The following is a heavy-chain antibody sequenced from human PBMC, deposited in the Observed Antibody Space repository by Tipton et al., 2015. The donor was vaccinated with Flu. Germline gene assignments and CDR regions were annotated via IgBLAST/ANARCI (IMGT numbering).Heavy chain of an antibody. V-gene: IGHV4-34*01. CDR3: AGGDAYDSGGYHPYFDY. D-gene: IGHD3-22*01. CDR2: INHSGTT. J-gene: IGHJ4*02. Sequence: TLSLTCAVYGGSFSGYYWTWIRQPPGKGLEWIGEINHSGTTNYNPSLKSRVTVSVDTSKNQFSLKLRSVTAADTAVYYCAGGDAYDSGGYHPYFDYWGQGKLVTVSS. CDR1: GGSFSGYY.